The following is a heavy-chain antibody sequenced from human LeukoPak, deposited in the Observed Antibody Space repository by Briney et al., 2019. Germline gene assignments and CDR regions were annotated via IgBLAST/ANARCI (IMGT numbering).Heavy chain of an antibody. Sequence: GGSLRLSCAASGFTFSSYAVHWVRQAPGKGLEWVAVISYDGSNKYYADSVKGRFTISRDNSKNTLYLQMNSLRAEDTAVYYCARDREKYGDYNYYYGMDVWGKGTTVTVSS. V-gene: IGHV3-30-3*01. D-gene: IGHD4-17*01. CDR2: ISYDGSNK. J-gene: IGHJ6*04. CDR1: GFTFSSYA. CDR3: ARDREKYGDYNYYYGMDV.